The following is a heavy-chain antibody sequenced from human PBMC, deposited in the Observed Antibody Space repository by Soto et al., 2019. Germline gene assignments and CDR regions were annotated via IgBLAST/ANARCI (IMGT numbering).Heavy chain of an antibody. Sequence: QVQLVESGGGVVQPGRSRTLSCAASGFAFGRYGMHWVRQAPGKGLEWVAVVSYDGSTTYYADSVKGRFTISRDNSKSALFLRMNSLRGDDTAVYYCAKGMGEAAVQDSWGQGILVIVSS. D-gene: IGHD6-25*01. CDR1: GFAFGRYG. CDR3: AKGMGEAAVQDS. V-gene: IGHV3-30*18. CDR2: VSYDGSTT. J-gene: IGHJ5*01.